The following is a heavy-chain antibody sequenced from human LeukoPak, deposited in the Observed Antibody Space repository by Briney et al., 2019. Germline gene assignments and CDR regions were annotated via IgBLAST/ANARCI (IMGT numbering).Heavy chain of an antibody. CDR2: ISDSGAEI. CDR3: ARAFRDFGSSAYGSFAV. D-gene: IGHD6-13*01. Sequence: GGSLRLSCAASGFTFGSYAMSWVRQAPGKGLEWVSGISDSGAEIHYAESVKGRFTISRDNSKNTLYLQMNSLRDGDMGVYYCARAFRDFGSSAYGSFAVWGQGTMVTVSS. CDR1: GFTFGSYA. J-gene: IGHJ3*01. V-gene: IGHV3-23*01.